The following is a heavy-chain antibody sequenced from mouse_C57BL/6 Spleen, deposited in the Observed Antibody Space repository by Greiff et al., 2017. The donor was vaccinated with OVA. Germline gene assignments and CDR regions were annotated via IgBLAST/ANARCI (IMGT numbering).Heavy chain of an antibody. CDR3: ARHIYYDYDDAMDY. J-gene: IGHJ4*01. CDR2: ISSGGSYT. CDR1: GFTFSSYG. Sequence: EVMLVESGGDLVKPGGSLKLSCAASGFTFSSYGMSWVRQTPDKRLEWVATISSGGSYTYYPDSVKGRFTISRDNAKNTLYLQMSSLKSEDTAMYYCARHIYYDYDDAMDYWGQGTSVTVSS. V-gene: IGHV5-6*02. D-gene: IGHD2-4*01.